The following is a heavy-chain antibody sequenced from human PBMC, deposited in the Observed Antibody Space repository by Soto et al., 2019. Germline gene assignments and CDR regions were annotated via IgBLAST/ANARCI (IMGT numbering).Heavy chain of an antibody. V-gene: IGHV3-30*18. CDR1: GFTFSSYG. CDR2: ISYDGSNK. CDR3: AKDTYYDSRDGFDI. J-gene: IGHJ3*02. Sequence: HPGGSLRLSCAASGFTFSSYGMHWVRQAPGKGLEWVAVISYDGSNKYYADSVKGRFTISRDNSKNTLYLQMNSLRAEDTAVYYCAKDTYYDSRDGFDIWGQGTMVTVS. D-gene: IGHD3-22*01.